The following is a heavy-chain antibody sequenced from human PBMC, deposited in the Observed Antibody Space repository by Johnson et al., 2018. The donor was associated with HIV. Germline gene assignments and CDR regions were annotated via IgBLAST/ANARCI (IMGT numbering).Heavy chain of an antibody. CDR3: AKETRDSRSAFDI. J-gene: IGHJ3*02. V-gene: IGHV3-11*04. CDR2: ISSSGSHK. D-gene: IGHD4-11*01. Sequence: QVQLVESGGDLVKPGGSLRLSCAASGFIFSDYYMTWIRQAPGKGLESISYISSSGSHKYPADFVQGRFTISRDTSKKSVFLQMNSLRPEDTAVYYCAKETRDSRSAFDIWGQGTLVTVSS. CDR1: GFIFSDYY.